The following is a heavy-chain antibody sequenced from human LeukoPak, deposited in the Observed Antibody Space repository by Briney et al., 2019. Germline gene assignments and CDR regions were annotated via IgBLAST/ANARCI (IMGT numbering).Heavy chain of an antibody. CDR2: ISGSGVST. V-gene: IGHV3-23*01. J-gene: IGHJ4*02. Sequence: GGSLRLSCPASGVTFNSYAMSWVRQAPGKGLEWVSAISGSGVSTYSADSVKGRFTISRDNSKNTLYLQMNSLRAEDTAVYYCAKRNGFLEWLYYFDYWGQGTLVTVSS. CDR1: GVTFNSYA. D-gene: IGHD3-3*01. CDR3: AKRNGFLEWLYYFDY.